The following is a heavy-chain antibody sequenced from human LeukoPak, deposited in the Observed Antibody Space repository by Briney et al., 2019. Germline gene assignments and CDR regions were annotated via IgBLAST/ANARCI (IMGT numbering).Heavy chain of an antibody. CDR1: GYSFTSYW. CDR3: ARHGRRYCSSTSCLSYFDY. CDR2: IYPGDSDT. Sequence: GETLKISCKGSGYSFTSYWIGWVRQMPGKGLEWMGIIYPGDSDTRYSPSFQGQVTTSADKSISTAYLQWSSLKASDTAMYYCARHGRRYCSSTSCLSYFDYWGQGTLVTVSS. J-gene: IGHJ4*02. D-gene: IGHD2-2*01. V-gene: IGHV5-51*01.